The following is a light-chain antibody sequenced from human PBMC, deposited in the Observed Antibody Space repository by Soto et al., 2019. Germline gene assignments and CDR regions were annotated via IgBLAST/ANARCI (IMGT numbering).Light chain of an antibody. Sequence: VLSQSPGALSLSPGERATLSCRASQSVSNDLAWYQQKPGQAPRLLIYAASTRATGIPARFSGSGSGTEFTLTISSLQSEDFAVYYCQHYVTWPLTFGGGTKV. CDR1: QSVSND. V-gene: IGKV3-15*01. J-gene: IGKJ4*01. CDR2: AAS. CDR3: QHYVTWPLT.